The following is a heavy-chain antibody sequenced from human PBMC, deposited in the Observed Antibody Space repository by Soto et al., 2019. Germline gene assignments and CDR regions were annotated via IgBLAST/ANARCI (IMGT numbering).Heavy chain of an antibody. CDR3: ARQIYDSDTGPNFQYYFDS. CDR1: GYSFAGYW. CDR2: IDPSDSQT. Sequence: TGESLKISCKGSGYSFAGYWITWVRQKPGKVLEWMGRIDPSDSQTYYSPSFRGHVTISVTKSITTVFLQWSSLRASDTAMYYCARQIYDSDTGPNFQYYFDSWGQGXPVTVYS. J-gene: IGHJ4*02. V-gene: IGHV5-10-1*01. D-gene: IGHD3-22*01.